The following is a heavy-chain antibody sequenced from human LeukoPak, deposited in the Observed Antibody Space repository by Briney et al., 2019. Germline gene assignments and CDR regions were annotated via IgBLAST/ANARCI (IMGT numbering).Heavy chain of an antibody. CDR1: GGSFSGYY. CDR2: INHSGST. D-gene: IGHD3-22*01. J-gene: IGHJ4*02. V-gene: IGHV4-34*01. Sequence: SETLSLTCAVYGGSFSGYYWSWIRQPPGKGLEWIGEINHSGSTNYNPSLKSRVTISADTSKNQFSLKLSSVTAADTAVYYCAANYYDSSGYYYGAFDYWGQGTLVTVSS. CDR3: AANYYDSSGYYYGAFDY.